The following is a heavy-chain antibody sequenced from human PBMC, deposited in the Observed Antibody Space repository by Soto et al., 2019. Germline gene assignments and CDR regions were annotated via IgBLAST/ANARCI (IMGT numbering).Heavy chain of an antibody. Sequence: GGSLRLSXAASGFTFSSYSMNWVRQAPGKGLEWVSSISSSSSYIYYADSVKGRFTISRDNAKNSLYLQMNSLRAEDTAVYYCARLTQAIRAFDIWGQGTMVTVSS. V-gene: IGHV3-21*01. CDR1: GFTFSSYS. CDR3: ARLTQAIRAFDI. J-gene: IGHJ3*02. D-gene: IGHD7-27*01. CDR2: ISSSSSYI.